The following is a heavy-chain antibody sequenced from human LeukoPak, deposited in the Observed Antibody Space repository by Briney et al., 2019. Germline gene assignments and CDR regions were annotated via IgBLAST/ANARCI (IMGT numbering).Heavy chain of an antibody. J-gene: IGHJ4*02. Sequence: PGGSLRLSCGGSGFTFRNYWMNWVRQAPGKGLEWVANIDQDGSEKHFGDSVKGRFTIFRDNAKNSVFLEMNSLRADDTAVYYCARGTNAYPGTDYWGQGTLVTVSS. D-gene: IGHD1-14*01. V-gene: IGHV3-7*01. CDR2: IDQDGSEK. CDR1: GFTFRNYW. CDR3: ARGTNAYPGTDY.